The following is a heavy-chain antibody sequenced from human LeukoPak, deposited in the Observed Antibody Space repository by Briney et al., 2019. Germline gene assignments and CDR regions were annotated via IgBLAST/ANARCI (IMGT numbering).Heavy chain of an antibody. D-gene: IGHD1-26*01. CDR3: ARVRGGSDDRVDP. J-gene: IGHJ5*02. CDR1: GFTFSAYW. Sequence: GGSLRLSCAASGFTFSAYWMHWVRQAPGKGLVWVSRIDTVGSTTTYADSVRGRFTISRDNARTTLHLQMISLTAEDTGAYYCARVRGGSDDRVDPWGQGTLVTVSS. V-gene: IGHV3-74*03. CDR2: IDTVGSTT.